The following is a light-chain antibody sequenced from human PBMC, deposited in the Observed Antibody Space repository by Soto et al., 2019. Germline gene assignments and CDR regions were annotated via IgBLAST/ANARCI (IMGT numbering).Light chain of an antibody. V-gene: IGKV1-13*02. J-gene: IGKJ5*01. Sequence: AIQVTQSPSSLSASVVDRVTITCRASQDIRGALAWYQQKPGKPPRLLIYDVSTLESGVPTRFSGSSSGTEFTLTISSLQSEDFGTYLCQQFNSYPITFGHGTRLEIK. CDR3: QQFNSYPIT. CDR2: DVS. CDR1: QDIRGA.